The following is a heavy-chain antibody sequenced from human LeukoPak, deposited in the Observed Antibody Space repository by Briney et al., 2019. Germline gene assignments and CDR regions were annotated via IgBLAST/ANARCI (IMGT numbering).Heavy chain of an antibody. CDR3: ARVLIAAAGTKGFDP. J-gene: IGHJ5*02. CDR2: IYHSGST. V-gene: IGHV4-30-2*01. CDR1: GGSISSGGYS. D-gene: IGHD6-13*01. Sequence: SQTLSLTCAVSGGSISSGGYSWSWIRQPPGKGLEWIGYIYHSGSTYYNPSLKSRVTISVDTSKNQFSLKLSSVAAADTAVFYCARVLIAAAGTKGFDPWGQGTLVTVSS.